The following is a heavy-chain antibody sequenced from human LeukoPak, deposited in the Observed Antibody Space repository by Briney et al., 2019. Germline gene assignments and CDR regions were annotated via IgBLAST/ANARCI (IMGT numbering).Heavy chain of an antibody. Sequence: SETLSLTCAVYGGSFSGYYWSWIRQPPGKGLEWIGEINHSGSTNYNPSLKRRVTISVDTSKNQFSLKLSSVTAADTAVYYCARPNYSSSWSRSAYFQHWGQGTLVTVSS. CDR3: ARPNYSSSWSRSAYFQH. D-gene: IGHD6-13*01. J-gene: IGHJ1*01. V-gene: IGHV4-34*01. CDR2: INHSGST. CDR1: GGSFSGYY.